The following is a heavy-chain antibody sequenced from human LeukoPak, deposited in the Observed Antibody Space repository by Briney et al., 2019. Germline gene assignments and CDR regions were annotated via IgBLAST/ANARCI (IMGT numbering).Heavy chain of an antibody. CDR2: ISYDGSNK. Sequence: PGRSLRLSCAASGFTFSSYGMHWVRQAPGKGLEWVAVISYDGSNKYYADSVKGRFTISRDNSKNTLYLQMNSLRAEDTAVYYCAKASGSGSYYNLFDHWGQGTLVTVSS. V-gene: IGHV3-30*18. J-gene: IGHJ4*02. D-gene: IGHD3-10*01. CDR3: AKASGSGSYYNLFDH. CDR1: GFTFSSYG.